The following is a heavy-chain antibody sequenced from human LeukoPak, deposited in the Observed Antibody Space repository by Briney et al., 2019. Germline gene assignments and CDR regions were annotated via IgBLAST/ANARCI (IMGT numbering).Heavy chain of an antibody. CDR1: GFTFSDYY. CDR2: IYSGGST. J-gene: IGHJ4*02. D-gene: IGHD2-15*01. Sequence: GGSLRLSCAASGFTFSDYYMGWIRQAPGKGLEWVSVIYSGGSTYYADSVKGRFTISRDNSKNTLYLQMNSLRAEDTAVYYCAREKKYCSGGSCYSDWGQGTLVTVSS. V-gene: IGHV3-53*01. CDR3: AREKKYCSGGSCYSD.